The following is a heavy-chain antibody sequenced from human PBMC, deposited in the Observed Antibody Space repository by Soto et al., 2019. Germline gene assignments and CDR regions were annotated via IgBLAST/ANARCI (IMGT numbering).Heavy chain of an antibody. CDR1: EFTFSDYS. Sequence: GGSLRLSCVASEFTFSDYSMSWVRQAPGKGLEWVSAISGSGGSTYYADSVKGRFTISRDNSKNTLYLQMNSLRAEDTAVYYCAKARAQYYDFWSGYPVDYWGQGTLVTVSS. CDR3: AKARAQYYDFWSGYPVDY. V-gene: IGHV3-23*01. D-gene: IGHD3-3*01. J-gene: IGHJ4*02. CDR2: ISGSGGST.